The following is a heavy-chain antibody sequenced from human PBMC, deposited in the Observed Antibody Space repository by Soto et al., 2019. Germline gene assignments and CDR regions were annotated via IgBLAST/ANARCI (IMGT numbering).Heavy chain of an antibody. J-gene: IGHJ5*01. CDR2: ISRNGGIT. V-gene: IGHV3-64*01. CDR3: ARRVYSGYEIDS. Sequence: EVQLVESGGGLVQPGGSLRLSCAASGFTFSSYAMHWVRQAPGKGLEYVSDISRNGGITYYANSVKGRFTISRDNSKNTLYLQIGSLRAEDMAVYYCARRVYSGYEIDSWWQGTLVTVSS. CDR1: GFTFSSYA. D-gene: IGHD5-12*01.